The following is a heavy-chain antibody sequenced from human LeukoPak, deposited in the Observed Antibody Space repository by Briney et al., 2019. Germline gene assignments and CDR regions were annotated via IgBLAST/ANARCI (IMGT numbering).Heavy chain of an antibody. CDR3: ARHYYDYVWGSTNRFDP. Sequence: SETLSLTCTVSGGSISSNTYYWGWIRQAPGKGLEWIGSMDYSGNTYYYNPSLKSRITISVDTSKNQFSLRLSSATAADTAIYYCARHYYDYVWGSTNRFDPWGQGTLVTVSS. CDR2: MDYSGNTY. V-gene: IGHV4-39*01. CDR1: GGSISSNTYY. D-gene: IGHD3-16*01. J-gene: IGHJ5*02.